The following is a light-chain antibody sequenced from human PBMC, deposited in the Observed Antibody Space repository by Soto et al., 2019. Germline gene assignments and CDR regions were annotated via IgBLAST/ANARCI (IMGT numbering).Light chain of an antibody. Sequence: DIQMTQSRSSLSASVGDRVSITCRAIQSIYSSLNWYHQKPGKAPKLLIYAASNLQSGVPSRFSGSGSGTDITLSISSLQPEDFATYYCQQSYSAPYTFGQGTKLEI. CDR2: AAS. J-gene: IGKJ2*01. CDR3: QQSYSAPYT. V-gene: IGKV1-39*01. CDR1: QSIYSS.